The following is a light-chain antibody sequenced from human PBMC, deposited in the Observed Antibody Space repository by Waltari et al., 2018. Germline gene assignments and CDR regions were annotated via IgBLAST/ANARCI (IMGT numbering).Light chain of an antibody. CDR2: DVS. CDR1: SSAVGGFNY. CDR3: SSYISSSTLEL. J-gene: IGLJ2*01. V-gene: IGLV2-14*03. Sequence: QSALTQPASVSGSPGQPITISCTGTSSAVGGFNYVSWYHQHPGKAPKLMIYDVSNRPSGVSNRFSGSKSGNTASLTISGLQAEDEADYYCSSYISSSTLELFGGGTSLTVL.